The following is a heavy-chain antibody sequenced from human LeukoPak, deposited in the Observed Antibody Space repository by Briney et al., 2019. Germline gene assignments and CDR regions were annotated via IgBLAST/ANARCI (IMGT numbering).Heavy chain of an antibody. V-gene: IGHV7-4-1*02. Sequence: GASVKVSCKASGYIFSNYVINWVRQAPGQGLEWMGWINIKTGNPTYVQGLTGRFVFSLDTSVSTAYLQISSLRTEDTAVYYCARDQDFRSALYRRDFDSWGQGTLVTVSS. CDR1: GYIFSNYV. CDR2: INIKTGNP. D-gene: IGHD3-3*01. CDR3: ARDQDFRSALYRRDFDS. J-gene: IGHJ4*02.